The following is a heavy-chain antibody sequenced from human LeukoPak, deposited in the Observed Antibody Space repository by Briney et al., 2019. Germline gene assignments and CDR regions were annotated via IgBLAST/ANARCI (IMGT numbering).Heavy chain of an antibody. CDR3: AREGYCSSTSCQLDY. CDR1: GGSISSYY. CDR2: IYYSGST. J-gene: IGHJ4*02. Sequence: SETLSLTCAVSGGSISSYYWSWIRQPPGKGLEWIGYIYYSGSTNYNPSLKSRVTMSVDTSKNQFSLKLSSVTAADTAVYYCAREGYCSSTSCQLDYWGQGTLVTVSS. D-gene: IGHD2-2*01. V-gene: IGHV4-59*12.